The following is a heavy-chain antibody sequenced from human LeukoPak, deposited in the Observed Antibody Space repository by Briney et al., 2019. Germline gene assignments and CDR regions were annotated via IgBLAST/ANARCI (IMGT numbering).Heavy chain of an antibody. V-gene: IGHV1-69*04. CDR1: GGTFSSYA. D-gene: IGHD1-26*01. CDR3: ARAGIVGATRWFDP. J-gene: IGHJ5*02. Sequence: GAAVKVSCKASGGTFSSYAISWVRQAPGQGGEGMGRIIPILGIANYAQNFQDRVTITADESTRTPYMELSSLRSEDTAVYYCARAGIVGATRWFDPWGQGTLVTVSS. CDR2: IIPILGIA.